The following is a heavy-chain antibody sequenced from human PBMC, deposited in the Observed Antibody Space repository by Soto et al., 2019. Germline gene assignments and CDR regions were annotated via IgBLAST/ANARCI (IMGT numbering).Heavy chain of an antibody. Sequence: LPETLSLTCTFSDASIRGYYWSWIRQPPGKGLEWIGYFHYSGISNYNSSLKSRVTMSLDTSKNQFSLKLSAVTAADTAIYYCARGASNWQYFDYWGQGALVTVSS. D-gene: IGHD4-4*01. CDR2: FHYSGIS. V-gene: IGHV4-59*01. CDR3: ARGASNWQYFDY. J-gene: IGHJ4*02. CDR1: DASIRGYY.